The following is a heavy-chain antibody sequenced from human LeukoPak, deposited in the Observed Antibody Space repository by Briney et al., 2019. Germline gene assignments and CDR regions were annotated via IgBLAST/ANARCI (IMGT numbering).Heavy chain of an antibody. CDR1: GGSISSYY. Sequence: SQTLSLTCAVSGGSISSYYWSWIRQPPGKGLEWIGYIYYSGSTNYNPSLKSRVTISVDTSKNQFSLKLSSVTAADTAVYYCARPLTIYGAFDIWGQGTMVTVSS. CDR3: ARPLTIYGAFDI. CDR2: IYYSGST. V-gene: IGHV4-59*01. D-gene: IGHD3-3*01. J-gene: IGHJ3*02.